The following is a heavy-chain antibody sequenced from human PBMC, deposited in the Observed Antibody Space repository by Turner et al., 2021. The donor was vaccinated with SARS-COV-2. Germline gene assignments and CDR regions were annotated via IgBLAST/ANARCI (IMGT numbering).Heavy chain of an antibody. CDR3: ARDLYYYGMDV. J-gene: IGHJ6*02. V-gene: IGHV3-53*01. CDR2: IYSGGST. CDR1: GFTVSSNY. Sequence: EVQLVESGGGWIRPGGSLRLSCAASGFTVSSNYMTWVRQAPGKGLEWVSVIYSGGSTYYADSVKGRVTISRDNSKNTLYLQMNSLRAEDTAVYYCARDLYYYGMDVWGQGTTVTVSS.